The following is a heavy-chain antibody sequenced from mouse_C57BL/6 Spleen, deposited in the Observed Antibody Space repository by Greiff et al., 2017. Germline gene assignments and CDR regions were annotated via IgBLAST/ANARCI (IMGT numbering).Heavy chain of an antibody. CDR3: ARLGVYDGYYGFAY. CDR2: IYPSDSET. D-gene: IGHD2-3*01. V-gene: IGHV1-61*01. CDR1: GYTFTSYW. J-gene: IGHJ3*01. Sequence: VQLQQPGAELVRPGSSVKLSCKASGYTFTSYWMAWVKQRPGQGLEWIGNIYPSDSETHYNQKFKDKATLTVDKSSSTAYMQLSSLTSEDSAVYYCARLGVYDGYYGFAYWGQGTLVTVSA.